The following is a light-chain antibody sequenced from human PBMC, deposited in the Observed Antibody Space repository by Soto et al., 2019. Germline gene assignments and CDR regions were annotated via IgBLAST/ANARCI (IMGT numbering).Light chain of an antibody. Sequence: QSALTQPLSVSGPPGQSVTISCTGTSSDVGGYNYVSWYQQHPGKAPKLMVYDVNKRPSGVPDRFSGSKSGNTASLTISGRQAEDEADYYCCSYAGSRYVFGTGTKLTVL. CDR1: SSDVGGYNY. J-gene: IGLJ1*01. CDR2: DVN. CDR3: CSYAGSRYV. V-gene: IGLV2-11*01.